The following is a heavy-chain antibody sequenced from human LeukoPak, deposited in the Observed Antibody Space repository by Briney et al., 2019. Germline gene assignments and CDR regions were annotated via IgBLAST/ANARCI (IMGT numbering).Heavy chain of an antibody. D-gene: IGHD5-12*01. CDR2: IYSGGST. CDR3: ATSGYDSPFDY. Sequence: PGGSLRLSCAASGFTVSSNYMSWVRQAPGKGLEWVSVIYSGGSTYYADSVKGRFTISRDNSKNTLYLQMNSLRAEDTAVYYCATSGYDSPFDYWDQGTLVTVSS. J-gene: IGHJ4*02. V-gene: IGHV3-53*01. CDR1: GFTVSSNY.